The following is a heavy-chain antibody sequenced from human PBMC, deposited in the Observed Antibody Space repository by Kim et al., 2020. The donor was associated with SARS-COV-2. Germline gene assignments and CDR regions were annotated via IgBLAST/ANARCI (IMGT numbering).Heavy chain of an antibody. D-gene: IGHD4-17*01. J-gene: IGHJ4*02. V-gene: IGHV1-46*01. CDR2: INPSGGST. CDR3: ARVGGLTVTTYRLGY. CDR1: GYTFTSYY. Sequence: ASVKVSCKASGYTFTSYYMHWVRQAPGQGLEWMGIINPSGGSTSYAQKFQGRVTMTRDTSTSTVYMELSSLRSEDTAVYYCARVGGLTVTTYRLGYWGQGTLVTVSS.